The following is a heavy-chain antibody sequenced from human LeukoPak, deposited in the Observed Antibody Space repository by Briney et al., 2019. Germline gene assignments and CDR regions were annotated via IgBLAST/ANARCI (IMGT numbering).Heavy chain of an antibody. J-gene: IGHJ4*02. CDR2: IYYSGST. CDR1: GGSISSSSYY. V-gene: IGHV4-39*01. Sequence: SETLSLTCTVSGGSISSSSYYWGWIRQPPGKGLEWIGSIYYSGSTYYNPSLKSRVTISVDTSKNQFSLKLSSVTAADTAVYYCARHSDSSGYYFDYWGQGTLVTVS. CDR3: ARHSDSSGYYFDY. D-gene: IGHD3-22*01.